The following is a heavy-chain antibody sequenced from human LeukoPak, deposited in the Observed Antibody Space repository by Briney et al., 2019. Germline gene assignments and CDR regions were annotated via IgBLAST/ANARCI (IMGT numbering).Heavy chain of an antibody. CDR3: ARDNSSGWSDFHYYGMDV. CDR2: ISSGGSPT. D-gene: IGHD6-19*01. CDR1: GFTFSSYS. J-gene: IGHJ6*02. Sequence: PGGSLRLSCAASGFTFSSYSMNWVRQAPGKGLEWISCISSGGSPTYYADSVKGRFVISRDSAKNSLYLRMNSLRAEDTAVYYCARDNSSGWSDFHYYGMDVWGQGTTVIVSS. V-gene: IGHV3-48*01.